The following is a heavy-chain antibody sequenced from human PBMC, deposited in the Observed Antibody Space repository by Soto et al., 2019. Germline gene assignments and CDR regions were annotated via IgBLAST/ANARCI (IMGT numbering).Heavy chain of an antibody. Sequence: QVQLQESGPGLVKPSETLSLTCTVSGGSISSYYWSWIRQPPGKGLEWIGYIYYSGSTNYNPSLKSRVTISVDTSKNQFSLKLSSVTAADTAVYYCARDRYNWNSNYYYYGMDVWGQGTTVTVSS. CDR1: GGSISSYY. D-gene: IGHD1-7*01. J-gene: IGHJ6*02. CDR2: IYYSGST. V-gene: IGHV4-59*01. CDR3: ARDRYNWNSNYYYYGMDV.